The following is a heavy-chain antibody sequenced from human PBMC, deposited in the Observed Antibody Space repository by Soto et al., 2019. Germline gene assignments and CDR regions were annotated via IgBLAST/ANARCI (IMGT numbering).Heavy chain of an antibody. Sequence: EVQLVESGGGVVRPGGSLRLSCAASGFTFDDHGMTWVRQAPGKGLEWVSGITWNGATTGYADSVKGRFTISRDNAKNSLYLQMNSLRVEDTALYYCARDGGVVVAVDAFDVWDQGTMVTVSS. D-gene: IGHD6-19*01. CDR2: ITWNGATT. CDR3: ARDGGVVVAVDAFDV. CDR1: GFTFDDHG. V-gene: IGHV3-20*04. J-gene: IGHJ3*01.